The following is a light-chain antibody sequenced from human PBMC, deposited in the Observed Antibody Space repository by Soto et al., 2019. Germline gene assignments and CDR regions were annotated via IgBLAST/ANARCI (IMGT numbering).Light chain of an antibody. Sequence: QSVLTQPPSASGAPGQTVTISCSGCPSSFRSESVCWYRHIPETAPKLIIYATDQRPSGVPDRFSGFKSGTSASLAISGLRAEDEADYYCAAWDGSLRGRVFGGGTKVTVL. CDR1: PSSFRSES. CDR3: AAWDGSLRGRV. J-gene: IGLJ3*02. CDR2: ATD. V-gene: IGLV1-47*01.